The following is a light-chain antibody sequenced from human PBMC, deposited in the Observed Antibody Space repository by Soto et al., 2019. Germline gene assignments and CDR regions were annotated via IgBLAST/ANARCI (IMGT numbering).Light chain of an antibody. CDR3: SSSTSSSTSYV. CDR2: EVS. J-gene: IGLJ1*01. Sequence: QSVLTQPASVSGSPGQSITISCTGTSSDVGVYNYVSWYQQHPGKAPKLMIYEVSNRPSGVSNRFSGSKSGNTASLTISGLQAEDEADHYCSSSTSSSTSYVFGTGTKVTVL. V-gene: IGLV2-14*01. CDR1: SSDVGVYNY.